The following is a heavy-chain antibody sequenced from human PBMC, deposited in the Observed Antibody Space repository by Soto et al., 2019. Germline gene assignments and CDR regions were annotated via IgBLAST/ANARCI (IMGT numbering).Heavy chain of an antibody. D-gene: IGHD6-19*01. J-gene: IGHJ4*02. CDR3: ARAVAVAADFDY. Sequence: ASVKVSCTASGYTFTGYAMHWVRQAPGQRLEWMGWINAGNGNTKYSQKFQGRVTITRDTSASTAYMELSSLRSEDTAVYYCARAVAVAADFDYWGQGTLVTVS. V-gene: IGHV1-3*01. CDR2: INAGNGNT. CDR1: GYTFTGYA.